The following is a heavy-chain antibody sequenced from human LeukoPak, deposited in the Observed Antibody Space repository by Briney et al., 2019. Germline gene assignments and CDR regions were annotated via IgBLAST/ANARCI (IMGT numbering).Heavy chain of an antibody. Sequence: PGGSLRLSCAASGFTFSSYAMHWVRQAPGKGLEWVAVISYDGSNKYYADSVKGRFTISRDNSKNTLYLQMNSLRAEDTAVYYCAREVRGGGTTNPNFDYWGQGTLVTVSS. CDR2: ISYDGSNK. V-gene: IGHV3-30-3*01. D-gene: IGHD3-10*01. J-gene: IGHJ4*02. CDR1: GFTFSSYA. CDR3: AREVRGGGTTNPNFDY.